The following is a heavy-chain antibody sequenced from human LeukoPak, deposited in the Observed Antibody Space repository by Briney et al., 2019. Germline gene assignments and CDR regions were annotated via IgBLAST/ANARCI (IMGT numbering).Heavy chain of an antibody. Sequence: GGSLRLSCAASGLPFSSYWMSWVRQAPGKGLDWVAFISYDGGNEYYADSVKGRFTISRDNSKNTLYLQMNSLRAEDTAVYYCAKRRSRDTALSRYYFDYWGQGTLVTVSS. CDR2: ISYDGGNE. V-gene: IGHV3-30*18. J-gene: IGHJ4*02. D-gene: IGHD5-18*01. CDR1: GLPFSSYW. CDR3: AKRRSRDTALSRYYFDY.